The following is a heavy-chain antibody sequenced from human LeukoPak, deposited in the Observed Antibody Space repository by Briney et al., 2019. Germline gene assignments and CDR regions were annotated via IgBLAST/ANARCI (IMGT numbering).Heavy chain of an antibody. CDR2: ISSSSSTI. Sequence: PGGSLRLSCAASGFTFSSYSMNWVRQAPGKGLEWVSYISSSSSTIYYAGSVKGRFTISRDNAKNSLYLQMNSLRAEDTAVYYCARDAVPVLLWFGESDYWGQGTLVTVSS. V-gene: IGHV3-48*04. CDR1: GFTFSSYS. CDR3: ARDAVPVLLWFGESDY. J-gene: IGHJ4*02. D-gene: IGHD3-10*01.